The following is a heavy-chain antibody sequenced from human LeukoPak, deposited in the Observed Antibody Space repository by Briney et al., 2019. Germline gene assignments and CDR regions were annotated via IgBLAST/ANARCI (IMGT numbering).Heavy chain of an antibody. J-gene: IGHJ4*02. CDR1: GGSISSSSSY. V-gene: IGHV4-39*01. CDR2: IYYSGST. D-gene: IGHD3-3*01. Sequence: SETLSLTCTVSGGSISSSSSYWGWIRQPPGKGLEWIGSIYYSGSTYYNPSLKSRVTISVDTSKNQFSLKLSSVTAADTAVYYCASILRFLEWLPSDYWGQGTLVTVSS. CDR3: ASILRFLEWLPSDY.